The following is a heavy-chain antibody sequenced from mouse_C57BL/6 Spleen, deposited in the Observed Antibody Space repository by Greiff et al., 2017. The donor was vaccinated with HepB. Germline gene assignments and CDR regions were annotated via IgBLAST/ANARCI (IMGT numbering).Heavy chain of an antibody. Sequence: QVHVKQSGAELARPGASVKLSCKASGYTFTSYGISWVKQRTGQGLEWIGEIYPRSGNTYYNEKFKGKATLTADKSSSTAYMELRSLTSEDSAVYFCARGDGFYYAMDYWGQGTSVTVSS. CDR2: IYPRSGNT. CDR3: ARGDGFYYAMDY. J-gene: IGHJ4*01. V-gene: IGHV1-81*01. D-gene: IGHD2-3*01. CDR1: GYTFTSYG.